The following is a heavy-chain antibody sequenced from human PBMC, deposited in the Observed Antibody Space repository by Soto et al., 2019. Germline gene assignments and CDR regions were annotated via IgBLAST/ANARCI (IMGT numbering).Heavy chain of an antibody. CDR2: ISGTDSRT. CDR1: GFTFSSAA. D-gene: IGHD2-21*02. J-gene: IGHJ5*02. Sequence: EVQILESGGSLVQPGGSLRLSCTASGFTFSSAAMNWVRQAPGKGLEWVSIISGTDSRTYYADSVKGRFTISRDNSRNTLYLDMSSLSAEDMAVYYCARSLDIHCKNWFDPWGHGTLVTVSS. V-gene: IGHV3-23*01. CDR3: ARSLDIHCKNWFDP.